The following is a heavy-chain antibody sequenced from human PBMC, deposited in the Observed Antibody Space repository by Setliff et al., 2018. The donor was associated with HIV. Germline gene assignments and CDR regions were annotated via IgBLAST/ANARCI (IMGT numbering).Heavy chain of an antibody. D-gene: IGHD1-26*01. CDR2: IYPGDFVT. J-gene: IGHJ4*02. CDR1: GYSFTSYW. CDR3: TRRRRAPGIEDLEAY. Sequence: GESLKISCRGSGYSFTSYWIGWVRQMPGKGLEWIGVIYPGDFVTRYGPSFQGKVFISADRSITTAYLQWDSLKASDTAMYYCTRRRRAPGIEDLEAYWGQGTLVTVSS. V-gene: IGHV5-51*01.